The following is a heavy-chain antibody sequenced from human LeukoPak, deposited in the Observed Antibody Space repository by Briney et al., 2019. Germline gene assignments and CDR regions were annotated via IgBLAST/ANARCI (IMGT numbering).Heavy chain of an antibody. D-gene: IGHD5-24*01. Sequence: GGSLRLSCAASGFTFSSYSMNWVRQAPGKGLEWVSSISSSSSYIYYADSVKGRFTISRDNAKNSLYLQMNSLRAEDTAVYYCARDXRDGYTXXDYWGQXTLVTVSS. V-gene: IGHV3-21*01. CDR3: ARDXRDGYTXXDY. J-gene: IGHJ4*02. CDR2: ISSSSSYI. CDR1: GFTFSSYS.